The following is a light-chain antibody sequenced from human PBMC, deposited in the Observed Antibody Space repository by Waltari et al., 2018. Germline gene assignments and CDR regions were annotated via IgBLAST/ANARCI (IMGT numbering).Light chain of an antibody. Sequence: DIQMTQSPSCLSASVGDRVTITCRASQGITNYLAWYQHKPGKVPKLLIYAASTLQSGVPSRFSGSGSGTDFTLTISSLQPEDVATYYCQKYDSAPRTFGQGTKVEIK. J-gene: IGKJ1*01. CDR2: AAS. CDR3: QKYDSAPRT. V-gene: IGKV1-27*01. CDR1: QGITNY.